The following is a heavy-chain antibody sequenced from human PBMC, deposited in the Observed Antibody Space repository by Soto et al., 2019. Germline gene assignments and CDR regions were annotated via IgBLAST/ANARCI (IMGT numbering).Heavy chain of an antibody. D-gene: IGHD3-16*01. Sequence: EVQVLESGGDLVQPGGSLRLSCAASGFTIRNYAMSWVRQVPGKALEWVSGISGSSDRTYYADFVKGRFTISKDTSSNTLDLEMNSLGVEDTAVYHCGGSWTWGPGTMVTVSS. CDR1: GFTIRNYA. J-gene: IGHJ3*01. CDR2: ISGSSDRT. V-gene: IGHV3-23*01. CDR3: GGSWT.